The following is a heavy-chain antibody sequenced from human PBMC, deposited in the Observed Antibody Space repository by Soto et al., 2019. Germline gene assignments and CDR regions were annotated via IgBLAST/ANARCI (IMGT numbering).Heavy chain of an antibody. V-gene: IGHV1-69*12. CDR2: IIPLFGTA. D-gene: IGHD2-15*01. J-gene: IGHJ2*01. CDR1: GGTFSSYA. Sequence: QVQLVQSGAEVKKPGSSVKVSCKASGGTFSSYALRWVRQAPGQGLEWMGGIIPLFGTANYAQKFQGRVTITADESTSTAYMELSSLRSEDTAVYYCARVVTVVKSFHYGDFDLWGRGTLVTVSS. CDR3: ARVVTVVKSFHYGDFDL.